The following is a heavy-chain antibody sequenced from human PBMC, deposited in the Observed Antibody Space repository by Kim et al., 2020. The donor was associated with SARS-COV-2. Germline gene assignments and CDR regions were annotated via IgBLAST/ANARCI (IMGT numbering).Heavy chain of an antibody. J-gene: IGHJ5*02. Sequence: SETLSLTCTVSGGSISSYYWSWIRQPPGKGLEWIGYIYYSGSTNYNPSLKSRVTISVDTSKNQFSLKLSSVTAADTAVYYCARAHSLPPTMVRGVIISRFDPWGQGTLVTVSS. CDR2: IYYSGST. D-gene: IGHD3-10*01. CDR3: ARAHSLPPTMVRGVIISRFDP. CDR1: GGSISSYY. V-gene: IGHV4-59*01.